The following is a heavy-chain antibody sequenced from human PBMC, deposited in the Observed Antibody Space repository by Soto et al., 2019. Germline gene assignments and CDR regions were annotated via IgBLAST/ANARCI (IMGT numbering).Heavy chain of an antibody. J-gene: IGHJ5*02. CDR3: ARGGYYYDSSGPNWFDP. CDR2: ISAYNGNT. CDR1: GYTFTSYV. D-gene: IGHD3-22*01. V-gene: IGHV1-18*01. Sequence: ASVKVSCKASGYTFTSYVISWVRQAPGQGLEWMGWISAYNGNTNYAQKLQGRVTMTTDTSTSTAYMELRSLRSDDTAVYYCARGGYYYDSSGPNWFDPWGQGTLVTVSS.